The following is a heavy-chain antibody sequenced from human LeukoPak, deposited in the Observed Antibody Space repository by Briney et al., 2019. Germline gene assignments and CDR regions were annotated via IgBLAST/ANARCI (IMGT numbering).Heavy chain of an antibody. CDR3: ARDHPGTAIDY. CDR1: GGSFSGYY. D-gene: IGHD6-13*01. J-gene: IGHJ4*02. V-gene: IGHV4-34*01. CDR2: INHSGST. Sequence: PSETLSLTCAVYGGSFSGYYWSWIRQPPGKGLERIGEINHSGSTNYNPSLKSRVTISVGTSKNQFSLKLSSVTAADTAVYYCARDHPGTAIDYWGQGTLVTVSS.